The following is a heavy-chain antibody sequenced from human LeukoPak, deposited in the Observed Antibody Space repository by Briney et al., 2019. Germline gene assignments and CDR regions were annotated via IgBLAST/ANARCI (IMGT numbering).Heavy chain of an antibody. D-gene: IGHD2-2*01. CDR3: TTEIPATDYFDY. Sequence: GGSLRLSCAASGFTFSGSAMHWVRQASGKGLEWVGRIRSKANSYATAYAASVKGRFTISRDDSKNTAYLQMNSLKTEDTAVYYCTTEIPATDYFDYWGQGTLVTVSS. CDR1: GFTFSGSA. V-gene: IGHV3-73*01. CDR2: IRSKANSYAT. J-gene: IGHJ4*02.